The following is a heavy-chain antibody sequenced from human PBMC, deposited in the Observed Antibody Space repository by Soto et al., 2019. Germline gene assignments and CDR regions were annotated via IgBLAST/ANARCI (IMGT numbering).Heavy chain of an antibody. CDR3: ASDLSGRADV. CDR2: MNEDGGTT. J-gene: IGHJ6*02. Sequence: GGSLRLSCAASGFTFSSYAMSWFRQAPGKGLEWVSRMNEDGGTTDYADSVKGRFTISRDNAKNTLYLQMNSLRVEDTAVYYCASDLSGRADVWGQGTTVTVSS. CDR1: GFTFSSYA. V-gene: IGHV3-74*01. D-gene: IGHD3-10*01.